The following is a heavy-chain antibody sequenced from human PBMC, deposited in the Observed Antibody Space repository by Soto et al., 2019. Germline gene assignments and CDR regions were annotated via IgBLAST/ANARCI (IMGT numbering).Heavy chain of an antibody. CDR2: IKSKTDGGTT. V-gene: IGHV3-15*07. CDR3: TTLLFGELLIWGYGMDV. J-gene: IGHJ6*02. Sequence: EVQLVESGGGLVKPGGSLRLSCAASGFTFSNAWMNWVRQAPGKGLEWVGRIKSKTDGGTTDYAAHVKGRFTISREDSKNTLYLQMNSLKTEDTAVYYCTTLLFGELLIWGYGMDVWGQGTTVTVSS. D-gene: IGHD3-10*02. CDR1: GFTFSNAW.